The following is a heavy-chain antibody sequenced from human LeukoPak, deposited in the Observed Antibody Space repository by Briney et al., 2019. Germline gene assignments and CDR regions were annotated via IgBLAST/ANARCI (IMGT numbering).Heavy chain of an antibody. D-gene: IGHD2-8*01. Sequence: PGGSLRLSCAASGFTFTNAWMHWVRQAPGKGLEWVGRIKSKTDGGTTDYAAPVEGRFTISRDDSKNTLYLQMNSLRIEDTGLYYCTTRRLDNNGHDDWGQGTLVTVST. V-gene: IGHV3-15*07. CDR3: TTRRLDNNGHDD. CDR2: IKSKTDGGTT. J-gene: IGHJ4*02. CDR1: GFTFTNAW.